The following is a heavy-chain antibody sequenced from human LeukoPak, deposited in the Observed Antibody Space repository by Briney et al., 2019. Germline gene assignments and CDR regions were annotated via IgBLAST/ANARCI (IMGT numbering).Heavy chain of an antibody. CDR3: AREKVDYYDSSENYFDY. CDR2: IYHSGST. D-gene: IGHD3-22*01. V-gene: IGHV4-34*01. J-gene: IGHJ4*02. Sequence: SETLSLTCAVYGGSFSGYYWSWIRQPPGKGLEWIGSIYHSGSTYYNPSLKSRVTISVDTSKNQFSLKLSSVTAADTAVYYCAREKVDYYDSSENYFDYWGQGTLVTVSS. CDR1: GGSFSGYY.